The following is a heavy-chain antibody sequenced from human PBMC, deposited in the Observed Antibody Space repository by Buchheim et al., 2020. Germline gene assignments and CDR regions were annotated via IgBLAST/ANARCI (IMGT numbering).Heavy chain of an antibody. CDR3: ARDPYYYDNSGYKYFFDY. V-gene: IGHV4-39*07. J-gene: IGHJ4*02. CDR1: GGSIDSRNYY. D-gene: IGHD3-22*01. Sequence: QLQLQESGPGLVKPSETLSLTCTVSGGSIDSRNYYWGWIRQPPGEGLEWIGTICSTGTTYYNPSLKSRVTISVDTSKNQFTLKLSSVTAADTAVYYWARDPYYYDNSGYKYFFDYWGQGIL. CDR2: ICSTGTT.